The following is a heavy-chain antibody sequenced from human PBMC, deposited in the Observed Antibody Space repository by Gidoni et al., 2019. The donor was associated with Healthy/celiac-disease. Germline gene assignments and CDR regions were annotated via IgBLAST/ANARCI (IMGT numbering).Heavy chain of an antibody. CDR1: GFTFSSYG. Sequence: QVQLVESGGGVVQPGRSLRLPCAASGFTFSSYGMHWVRQAPGKGLEWVAVMWYDGSNKYYADSVKGRFTISRDNSKNTLYLQMNSLRAEDTAVYYCAREYYDILTGYYVDYYYYGMDVWGQGTTVTVSS. CDR2: MWYDGSNK. D-gene: IGHD3-9*01. J-gene: IGHJ6*02. V-gene: IGHV3-33*01. CDR3: AREYYDILTGYYVDYYYYGMDV.